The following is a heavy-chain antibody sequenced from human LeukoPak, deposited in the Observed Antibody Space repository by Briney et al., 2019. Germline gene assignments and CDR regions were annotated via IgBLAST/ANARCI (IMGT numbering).Heavy chain of an antibody. J-gene: IGHJ4*02. CDR2: VIPIFGTA. Sequence: SVKVSCKASGGTFSSYAISWVRQAPGQGLEWMGGVIPIFGTANYAQKVQGRVTITTDESTSTAYMELSSLRSEDTAVYYCARDARYYYDSSGYYNFDYWGQGTLVTVSS. CDR1: GGTFSSYA. CDR3: ARDARYYYDSSGYYNFDY. D-gene: IGHD3-22*01. V-gene: IGHV1-69*05.